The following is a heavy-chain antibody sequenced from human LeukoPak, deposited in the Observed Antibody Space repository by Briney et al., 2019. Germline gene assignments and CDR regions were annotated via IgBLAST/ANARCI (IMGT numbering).Heavy chain of an antibody. D-gene: IGHD2-8*01. CDR1: GGSVSSDYY. J-gene: IGHJ4*02. CDR3: ARTNDFSLDYYFDF. V-gene: IGHV4-39*01. CDR2: IYYSRSG. Sequence: PSETLSLTCTVSGGSVSSDYYWGWTRQPPGKGLEWIGSIYYSRSGYYNPSLKSRVTISVDTSKNQFSLTLSSVTAADTAVYYCARTNDFSLDYYFDFWGQGTLVTVSS.